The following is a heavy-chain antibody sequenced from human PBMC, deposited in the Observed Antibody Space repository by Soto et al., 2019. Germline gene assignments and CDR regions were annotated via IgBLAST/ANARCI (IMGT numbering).Heavy chain of an antibody. V-gene: IGHV4-31*03. CDR1: GGSISSGGYY. D-gene: IGHD2-15*01. CDR3: ARDRGVVVVAATYYYGMDV. Sequence: SETLSLTCTVSGGSISSGGYYWSWIRQHPGKGLEWIGYIYYSGSTYYNPSLKSRVTISVDTSKNQFSLKLSSVTAADTAVYYCARDRGVVVVAATYYYGMDVWGQGTTVTV. J-gene: IGHJ6*02. CDR2: IYYSGST.